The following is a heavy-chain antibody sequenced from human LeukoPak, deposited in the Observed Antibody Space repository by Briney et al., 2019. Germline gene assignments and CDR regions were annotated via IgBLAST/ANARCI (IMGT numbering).Heavy chain of an antibody. D-gene: IGHD5-12*01. CDR3: ARENSGYDYSFDY. J-gene: IGHJ4*02. V-gene: IGHV1-3*01. CDR1: GYTFTSYA. Sequence: ASVKVSCKASGYTFTSYAMHWVRQAPGQRLEWMGWINAGNGNTKYSQKFQGRVTFSRDTSASAAYMEVSSLRSEDTAVFYCARENSGYDYSFDYWGQGTLVTVSS. CDR2: INAGNGNT.